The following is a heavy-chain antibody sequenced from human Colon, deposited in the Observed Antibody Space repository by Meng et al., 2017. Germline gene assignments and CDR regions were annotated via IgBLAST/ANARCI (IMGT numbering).Heavy chain of an antibody. CDR3: ARVVVGATSLRYYYGMDV. V-gene: IGHV3-74*01. CDR1: GFTFSSYW. D-gene: IGHD1-26*01. CDR2: INSDGSST. Sequence: GESLKISCAASGFTFSSYWMHWVRQAPGKGLVWVSRINSDGSSTSYADSVKGRFTISRDNAKNTLYLQMNSLRAEDTAVYYCARVVVGATSLRYYYGMDVWGQGTTVTVSS. J-gene: IGHJ6*02.